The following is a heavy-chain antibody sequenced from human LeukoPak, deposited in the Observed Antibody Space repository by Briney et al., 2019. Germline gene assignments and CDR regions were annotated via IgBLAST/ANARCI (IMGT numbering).Heavy chain of an antibody. J-gene: IGHJ4*02. CDR3: AREQGILESIY. CDR2: IYSGGTT. D-gene: IGHD3-10*01. Sequence: PGGSLRLSCAASGFTVSSNYMSCVRQAPGKGLEWVSVIYSGGTTYYADSVKGRFTISRDNSKNTLYLQMNSLRAEDTAVYYCAREQGILESIYWGQGTLVTVSS. CDR1: GFTVSSNY. V-gene: IGHV3-66*01.